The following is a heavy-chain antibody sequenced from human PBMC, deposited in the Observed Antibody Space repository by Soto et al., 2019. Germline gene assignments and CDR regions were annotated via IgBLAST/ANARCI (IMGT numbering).Heavy chain of an antibody. CDR1: GGSISSSSYY. Sequence: SETLSLTCTVSGGSISSSSYYWGWIRQPPGKGLEWIGSIYYSGSTYYNPSLKSRVTISVDTSKNQFSLKLSSVTAADTAVYYCARRDYGDYLGDYWGQGTLVTVSS. D-gene: IGHD4-17*01. CDR2: IYYSGST. J-gene: IGHJ4*02. CDR3: ARRDYGDYLGDY. V-gene: IGHV4-39*01.